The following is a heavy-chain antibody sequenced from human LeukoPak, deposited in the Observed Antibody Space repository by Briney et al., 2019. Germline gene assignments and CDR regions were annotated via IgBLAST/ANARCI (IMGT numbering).Heavy chain of an antibody. J-gene: IGHJ4*02. CDR1: GFTLSSYE. D-gene: IGHD3-16*02. CDR3: AGGVIVRDY. CDR2: ISSSGSTI. V-gene: IGHV3-48*03. Sequence: GGSLRLSCAASGFTLSSYEMNWVRQAPGKGLEWVSYISSSGSTIYYADSVKGRFTISRDNAKSSLYLQMNSLRAEDTAVYYCAGGVIVRDYWGQGTLVTVSS.